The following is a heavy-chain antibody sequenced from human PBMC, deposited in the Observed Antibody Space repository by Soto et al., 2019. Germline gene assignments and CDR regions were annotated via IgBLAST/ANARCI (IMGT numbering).Heavy chain of an antibody. J-gene: IGHJ6*02. Sequence: QVQLVQSGAEVKKPGSSVTVSCKASGGTFSSYAINWVRQAPGQGLEWVGGIIPIFGTTNYAQKFQGRVTLTAGESTTTAYMELSTLRSEDTAVYYCARNEGSHYGMDVWGQGTTVTVSS. CDR1: GGTFSSYA. D-gene: IGHD6-19*01. CDR3: ARNEGSHYGMDV. CDR2: IIPIFGTT. V-gene: IGHV1-69*12.